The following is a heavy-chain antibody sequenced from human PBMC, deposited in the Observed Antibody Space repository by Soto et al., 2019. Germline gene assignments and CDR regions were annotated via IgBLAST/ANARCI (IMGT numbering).Heavy chain of an antibody. J-gene: IGHJ4*02. D-gene: IGHD2-15*01. V-gene: IGHV1-24*01. Sequence: ASVKVSCKVSGYTLTELSMHWVRQAPGKGLEWMGGFDPEDGETIYAQKFQGRVTMTEDTSTDTAYMELSSLRSEDTAVYYCATDPYCSGGSCYSSPLDYWGQGTLVTVSP. CDR3: ATDPYCSGGSCYSSPLDY. CDR2: FDPEDGET. CDR1: GYTLTELS.